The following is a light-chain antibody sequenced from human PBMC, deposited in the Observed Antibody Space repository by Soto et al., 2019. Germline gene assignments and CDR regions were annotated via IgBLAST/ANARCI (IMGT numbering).Light chain of an antibody. CDR3: QQYRT. J-gene: IGKJ1*01. V-gene: IGKV3-20*01. Sequence: EIVLTQSPGTLSLSPGERATLSCRASQSVSSSSLAWYQQKPGQAPRLLIYGASSRATGIPDRFSGSGSGTDFTLTISRLEPEDFAVYYCQQYRTFGQGTKVDNK. CDR2: GAS. CDR1: QSVSSSS.